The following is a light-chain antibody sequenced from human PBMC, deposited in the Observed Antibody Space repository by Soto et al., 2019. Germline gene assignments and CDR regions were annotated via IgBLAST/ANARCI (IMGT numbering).Light chain of an antibody. J-gene: IGLJ1*01. CDR3: SSYTSSSTYV. CDR2: EVS. CDR1: SSDVGGYNY. Sequence: QSVLTQPASVSGSPGQSITISCTGTSSDVGGYNYVSWYQQQSGKAPKLMIHEVSNRPSGVSNRFSGSKSGNTASLTISGLQAEDEDDYSCSSYTSSSTYVFGTGTKVT. V-gene: IGLV2-14*01.